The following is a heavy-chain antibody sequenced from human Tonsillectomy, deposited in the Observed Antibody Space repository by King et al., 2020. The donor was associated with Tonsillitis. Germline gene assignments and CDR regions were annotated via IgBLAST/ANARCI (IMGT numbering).Heavy chain of an antibody. V-gene: IGHV5-51*01. J-gene: IGHJ5*02. D-gene: IGHD6-6*01. CDR2: IYPGDSET. CDR1: GYTFTSYW. CDR3: ARTIAARPDWFDP. Sequence: QLVQSGAEVKKPGESLKISCKGSGYTFTSYWIGWVRQMPGKGLEWMGIIYPGDSETRYSPSFQGQVTISADKSISTAYLQWSSLRASDSAMYYCARTIAARPDWFDPWGQGTLVTVSS.